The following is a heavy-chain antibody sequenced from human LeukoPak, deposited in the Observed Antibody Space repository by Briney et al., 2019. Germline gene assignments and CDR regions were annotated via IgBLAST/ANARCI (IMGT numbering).Heavy chain of an antibody. D-gene: IGHD3-22*01. Sequence: GGSLRLSCAASGFTFSSYAMSWVRQAPGKGLEWVSSISNSGDSTYYADSVKGRFTISRDTSKNMLYLQMNSLRAEDTAVYYCAKDLFPLGAYYYDTIGYSTYWGQGTLVTVSS. CDR2: ISNSGDST. CDR1: GFTFSSYA. V-gene: IGHV3-23*01. CDR3: AKDLFPLGAYYYDTIGYSTY. J-gene: IGHJ4*02.